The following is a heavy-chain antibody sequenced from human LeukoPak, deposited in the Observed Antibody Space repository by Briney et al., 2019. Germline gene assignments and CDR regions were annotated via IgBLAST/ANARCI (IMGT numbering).Heavy chain of an antibody. CDR1: GFTVSNTY. J-gene: IGHJ3*02. D-gene: IGHD4-17*01. CDR2: IYSGGST. CDR3: ARYDYGDFIDAFDI. Sequence: GGSLRLSCAASGFTVSNTYMSWVRQAPGKGLEWVSVIYSGGSTYYADSVKGRFTISRDNSKNTLYLQMNSLRAEDTAVYYCARYDYGDFIDAFDIWGQGTMVTVSS. V-gene: IGHV3-53*01.